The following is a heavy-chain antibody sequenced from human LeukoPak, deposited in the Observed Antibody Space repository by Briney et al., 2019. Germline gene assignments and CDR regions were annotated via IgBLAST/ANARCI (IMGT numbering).Heavy chain of an antibody. J-gene: IGHJ3*02. Sequence: ASVKVSCKASGYTFTGYYLHWVRQAPGQGLEWMGWINPNSGDTNYAQNFQGRVTMTRDTSINTAYMELSRLRSDDTAVYYCARVPPGYCSSTSCYTYAFDIWGQGTMVTVSS. V-gene: IGHV1-2*02. CDR3: ARVPPGYCSSTSCYTYAFDI. CDR1: GYTFTGYY. D-gene: IGHD2-2*02. CDR2: INPNSGDT.